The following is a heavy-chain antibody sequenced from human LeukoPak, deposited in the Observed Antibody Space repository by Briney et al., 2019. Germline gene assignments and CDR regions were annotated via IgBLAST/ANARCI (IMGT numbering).Heavy chain of an antibody. CDR1: GFTVSSNY. V-gene: IGHV3-74*01. Sequence: PGGSLRLSCAASGFTVSSNYMSWVRQAPGKGLVWVSRISTDGTNTVYADFVEGRFTISRDNAKNMLYLQMDSLRAEDTAVYYCTRDFLHGGVWGQGTLVAVSS. J-gene: IGHJ4*02. CDR3: TRDFLHGGV. D-gene: IGHD2/OR15-2a*01. CDR2: ISTDGTNT.